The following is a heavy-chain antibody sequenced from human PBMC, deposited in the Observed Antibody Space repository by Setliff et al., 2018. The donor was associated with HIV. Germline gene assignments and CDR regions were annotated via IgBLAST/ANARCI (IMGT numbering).Heavy chain of an antibody. Sequence: GGSLRLSCAASGFTFSSYSMNWVRQAPGKGLEWVSSISSISTYIYYADSVKGRFTISRDNAKNSLYLQMNSLRAEDTAVYYCARESYNYGYNDWGQGTLVTVSS. J-gene: IGHJ4*02. CDR2: ISSISTYI. D-gene: IGHD5-18*01. V-gene: IGHV3-21*01. CDR1: GFTFSSYS. CDR3: ARESYNYGYND.